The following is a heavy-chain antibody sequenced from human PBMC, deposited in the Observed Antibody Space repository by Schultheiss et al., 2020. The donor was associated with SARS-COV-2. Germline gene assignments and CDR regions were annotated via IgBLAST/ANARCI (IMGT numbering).Heavy chain of an antibody. CDR3: ARDGISTILDV. CDR1: GGSISSYY. D-gene: IGHD5/OR15-5a*01. CDR2: IYHSGST. Sequence: SQTLSLTCTVSGGSISSYYWGWIRQPPGKGLEWIGSIYHSGSTYYNPSLKSRVTISVDTSKNQFSLKLSSVTAADTAVYYCARDGISTILDVWGQGTTVTVSS. V-gene: IGHV4-39*07. J-gene: IGHJ6*02.